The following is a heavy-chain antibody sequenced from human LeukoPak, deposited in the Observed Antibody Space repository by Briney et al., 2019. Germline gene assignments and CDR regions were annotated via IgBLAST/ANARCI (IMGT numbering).Heavy chain of an antibody. Sequence: ASVKVSCKTSGYTFAGYAIFWVRQAPGQRLEWMGWISAGNGNTRYSQKFHDRLTISRDTPASTVYMELSSLRSEDTAIYYCARDRGNYLLPYWGQGTLVTVSS. CDR2: ISAGNGNT. V-gene: IGHV1-3*01. CDR1: GYTFAGYA. CDR3: ARDRGNYLLPY. D-gene: IGHD1-26*01. J-gene: IGHJ4*02.